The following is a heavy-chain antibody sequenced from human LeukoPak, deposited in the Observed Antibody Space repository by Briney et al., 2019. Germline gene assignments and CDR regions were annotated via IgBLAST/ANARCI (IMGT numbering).Heavy chain of an antibody. J-gene: IGHJ3*02. CDR1: GFTFSSYG. Sequence: GGSLRLSCAASGFTFSSYGMSWVRQAPGKGLEWVAVISYDGGNISYTDSVKGRFTISRDNSRNTLYLQMNSLRAEDTAVYYCAKRGYCRGGTCFSHDAFDIWGQGTMVTVSS. D-gene: IGHD2-15*01. V-gene: IGHV3-30*18. CDR3: AKRGYCRGGTCFSHDAFDI. CDR2: ISYDGGNI.